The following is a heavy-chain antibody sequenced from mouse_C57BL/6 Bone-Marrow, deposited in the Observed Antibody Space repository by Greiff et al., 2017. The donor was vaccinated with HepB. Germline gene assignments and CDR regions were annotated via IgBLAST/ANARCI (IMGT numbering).Heavy chain of an antibody. Sequence: QVQLQQPGAELVKPGASVKLSCKASGYTFTSYWMHWVKQRPGQGLEWIGRIHPSDSDTNYNQKFKGKATLTVDKSSSTAYMQLCSLTSEDSAVYYCAINSNYVPYWGQGTLVTVSA. V-gene: IGHV1-74*01. CDR2: IHPSDSDT. J-gene: IGHJ3*01. CDR1: GYTFTSYW. D-gene: IGHD2-5*01. CDR3: AINSNYVPY.